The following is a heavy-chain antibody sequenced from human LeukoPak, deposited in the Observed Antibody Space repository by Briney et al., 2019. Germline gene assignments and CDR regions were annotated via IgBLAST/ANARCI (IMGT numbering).Heavy chain of an antibody. D-gene: IGHD1-1*01. CDR1: GFTVSSNY. Sequence: GGSLRLSCAASGFTVSSNYMSWVRQAPGKGLEWVSVIYSGGSTYYADSVKGRFTISRDNSKNTLYLQMNSLRAEDTAVYYCAKDATKGYGTNYWGQGTLVTVSS. J-gene: IGHJ4*02. CDR3: AKDATKGYGTNY. V-gene: IGHV3-53*01. CDR2: IYSGGST.